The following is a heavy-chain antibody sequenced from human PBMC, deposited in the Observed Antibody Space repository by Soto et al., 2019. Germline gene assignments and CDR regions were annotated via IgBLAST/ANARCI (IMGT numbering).Heavy chain of an antibody. Sequence: QVQLVESGGGVVQPGRSLRLSCAASGFTFSSYGMHWVRQAPGKGLEWVAVIWYDGSNKYYADSVKGRFTISSDNSKNTLYLQMNSLRAEDTAVYYCARDLRNYGYYYYGMDVWGQGTTVTVSS. CDR2: IWYDGSNK. CDR3: ARDLRNYGYYYYGMDV. V-gene: IGHV3-33*01. J-gene: IGHJ6*02. D-gene: IGHD4-4*01. CDR1: GFTFSSYG.